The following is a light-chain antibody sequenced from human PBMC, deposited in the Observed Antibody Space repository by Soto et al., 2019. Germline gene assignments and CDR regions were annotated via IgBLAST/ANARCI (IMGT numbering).Light chain of an antibody. CDR3: QQSYSTPIS. CDR2: TAS. V-gene: IGKV1-39*01. CDR1: QSISSH. Sequence: DIRMTQSPSSLSASVGDTVTITFRARQSISSHLNWYQQKPGKAPNLLMYTASNLQSGVPSRFSGSGSGTDFTLTISSLQPEDFATYYCQQSYSTPISFGQGTRLEIK. J-gene: IGKJ5*01.